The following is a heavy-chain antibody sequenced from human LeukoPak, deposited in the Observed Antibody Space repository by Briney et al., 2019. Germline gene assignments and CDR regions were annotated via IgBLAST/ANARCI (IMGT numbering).Heavy chain of an antibody. CDR3: ARDQGGYSSSWRYYYYYYHMDV. CDR1: GFTFSSYA. CDR2: ISYDGSNK. J-gene: IGHJ6*03. V-gene: IGHV3-30-3*01. D-gene: IGHD6-13*01. Sequence: GRSLRLSCAASGFTFSSYAMHWVRQAPGKGLEWVAVISYDGSNKYYADSVKGRFTISRDNSKNTLYLQMNSLRAEDTAVYYCARDQGGYSSSWRYYYYYYHMDVWGKGTTVTVSS.